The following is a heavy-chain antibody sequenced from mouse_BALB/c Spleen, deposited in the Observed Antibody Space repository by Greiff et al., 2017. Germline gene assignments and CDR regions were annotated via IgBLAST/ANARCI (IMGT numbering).Heavy chain of an antibody. CDR3: ARWVPRYYDMDY. V-gene: IGHV5-17*02. D-gene: IGHD6-1*01. CDR2: ISSGSSTI. Sequence: EVKVVESGGGLVQPGGSRKLSCAASGFTFSSFGMHWVRQAPEKGLEWVAYISSGSSTIYYADTVKGRFTISRDNPKNTLFLQMTSLRSEDTAMYYCARWVPRYYDMDYWGQGTSVTVSS. CDR1: GFTFSSFG. J-gene: IGHJ4*01.